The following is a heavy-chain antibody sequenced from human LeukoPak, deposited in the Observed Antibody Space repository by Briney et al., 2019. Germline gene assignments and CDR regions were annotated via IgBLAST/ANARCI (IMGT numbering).Heavy chain of an antibody. CDR2: INSDGSST. Sequence: PGGSLRLSCAASGFTFSSYWMHWVRQAPGKGLVWVSRINSDGSSTSYADSVKGRFTISRDNAKNTLYLQMNSLRAEDTAVYYCTRDGRGSNFDYWGQGTLVTVSS. CDR1: GFTFSSYW. CDR3: TRDGRGSNFDY. D-gene: IGHD2-15*01. J-gene: IGHJ4*02. V-gene: IGHV3-74*01.